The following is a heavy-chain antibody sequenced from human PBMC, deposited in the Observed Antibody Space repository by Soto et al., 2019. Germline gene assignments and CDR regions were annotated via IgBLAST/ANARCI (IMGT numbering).Heavy chain of an antibody. CDR1: GFTFSYYA. J-gene: IGHJ4*02. D-gene: IGHD3-22*01. Sequence: QVQLVESGGGVVQPGRSLRLSCAASGFTFSYYAMHWVRQAPGKGLEWVALISYCGNNKYYADSVKGRFTISRDNSENTLYLQMNSLGAEDTAIYYCARTPETSGYYYYFDYWGQGTLITVSS. CDR3: ARTPETSGYYYYFDY. V-gene: IGHV3-30-3*01. CDR2: ISYCGNNK.